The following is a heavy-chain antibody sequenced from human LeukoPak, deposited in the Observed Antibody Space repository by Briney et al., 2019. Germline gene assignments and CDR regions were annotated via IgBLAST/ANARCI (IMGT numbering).Heavy chain of an antibody. J-gene: IGHJ6*02. CDR2: ISYDGSNK. V-gene: IGHV3-30-3*01. Sequence: GGSLRLSCAASGFTFSSYAMHWVRQAPGKGLEWVAVISYDGSNKYYADSVKGRFTISRDNSKNTLYLQMNSLRAEDTAVYYCAANLAPGIAAAGLLVCYYYGMDVWGQGTTVTVSS. CDR3: AANLAPGIAAAGLLVCYYYGMDV. D-gene: IGHD6-13*01. CDR1: GFTFSSYA.